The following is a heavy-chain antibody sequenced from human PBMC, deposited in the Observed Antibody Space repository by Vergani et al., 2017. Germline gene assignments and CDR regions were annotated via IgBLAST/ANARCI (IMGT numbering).Heavy chain of an antibody. Sequence: QVQLQESGPGLVKPSQTLSLTCTVSGGSISSGDYYWSWIRQPPGKGLEWIGSIYYSGSTYYNPSLKSRVTISVDTSKNQFSLKLSSVTAADTAVYYCARVKYYDILTGSRPGGFDPWGQGTLVTVSS. CDR3: ARVKYYDILTGSRPGGFDP. V-gene: IGHV4-30-4*08. CDR1: GGSISSGDYY. CDR2: IYYSGST. J-gene: IGHJ5*02. D-gene: IGHD3-9*01.